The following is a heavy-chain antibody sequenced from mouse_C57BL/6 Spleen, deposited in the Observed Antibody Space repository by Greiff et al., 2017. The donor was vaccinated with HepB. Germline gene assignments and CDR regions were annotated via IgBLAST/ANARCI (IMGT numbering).Heavy chain of an antibody. Sequence: EVKVEESGPGLVKPSQSLSLTCSVTGYSITSGYYWNWIRQFPGNKLEWMGYISYDGSNNYNPSLKNRISITRDTSKNQFFLKLNSVTTEDTATYYCASRDLYDGYYGFAYWGQGTLVTVSA. V-gene: IGHV3-6*01. J-gene: IGHJ3*01. CDR1: GYSITSGYY. CDR2: ISYDGSN. CDR3: ASRDLYDGYYGFAY. D-gene: IGHD2-3*01.